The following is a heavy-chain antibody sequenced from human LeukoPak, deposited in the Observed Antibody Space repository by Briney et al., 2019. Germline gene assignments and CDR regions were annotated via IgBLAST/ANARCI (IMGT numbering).Heavy chain of an antibody. V-gene: IGHV1-2*02. CDR1: GYTFTGYY. CDR2: INPNSGGT. CDR3: ASVRDGLRLSTPFDY. Sequence: ASVKVSCKASGYTFTGYYIHWVRQAPGQGLEWMGWINPNSGGTNYAQKFQGRVTMTRDTSISTAYMELSRLRSDDTAVFYCASVRDGLRLSTPFDYWAREPWSPSPQ. J-gene: IGHJ4*02. D-gene: IGHD5-12*01.